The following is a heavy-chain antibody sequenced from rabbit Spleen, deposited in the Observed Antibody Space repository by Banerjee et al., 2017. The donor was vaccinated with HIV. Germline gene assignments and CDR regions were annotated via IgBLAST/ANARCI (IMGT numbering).Heavy chain of an antibody. V-gene: IGHV1S45*01. D-gene: IGHD4-2*01. CDR3: ARDAAGREDFNL. J-gene: IGHJ4*01. CDR1: GLDFSSSYW. CDR2: IDPVFGIT. Sequence: QEQLVEYGGDLVQPEGSLTLTCKASGLDFSSSYWICWVRQAPGKGLEWIGYIDPVFGITYYANWVNGRFSISGENAQNTVFLQMTSLTAADTATYFCARDAAGREDFNLWGQGTLVTVS.